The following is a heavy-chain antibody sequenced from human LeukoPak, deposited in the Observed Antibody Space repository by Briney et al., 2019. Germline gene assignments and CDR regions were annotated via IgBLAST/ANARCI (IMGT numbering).Heavy chain of an antibody. V-gene: IGHV1-2*06. CDR3: ARTAPITVFGVVEGLSDY. CDR1: GYTFTGHY. CDR2: INPNSGGT. D-gene: IGHD3-3*01. J-gene: IGHJ4*02. Sequence: ASVKVSCKASGYTFTGHYMHWVRQAPGQGLEWMGRINPNSGGTNYAQKFQGRVTMARDTSISTAYMELSRLRSDDTAVYYCARTAPITVFGVVEGLSDYWGQGTLVTVSS.